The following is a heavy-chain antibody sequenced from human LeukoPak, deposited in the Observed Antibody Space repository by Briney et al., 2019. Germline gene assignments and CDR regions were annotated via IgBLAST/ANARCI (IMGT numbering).Heavy chain of an antibody. Sequence: GGSLRLSCAASGFIFSHYGMSWVRQAPGKGLEWVSAIGGSGGSTYYADSVKGRFTISRDSSKNTLYLQMNSLRAEDTAVYYCAKRGAEVGTTIAPGDYWGQGSLVTVSS. CDR2: IGGSGGST. D-gene: IGHD1-26*01. V-gene: IGHV3-23*01. CDR1: GFIFSHYG. CDR3: AKRGAEVGTTIAPGDY. J-gene: IGHJ4*02.